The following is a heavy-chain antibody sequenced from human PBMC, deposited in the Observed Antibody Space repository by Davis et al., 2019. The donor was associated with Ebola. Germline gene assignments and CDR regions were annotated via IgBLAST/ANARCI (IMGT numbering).Heavy chain of an antibody. CDR2: IWYDGSNK. D-gene: IGHD3-10*01. CDR1: GFTFSSYG. CDR3: AKSPYGSGTYWFDP. J-gene: IGHJ5*02. Sequence: PGGSLRLSCAASGFTFSSYGMHWVRQAPGKGLEWVAVIWYDGSNKYYADSVKGRFTISRDNSKNTLYLQMNSLRAEDTAVYYCAKSPYGSGTYWFDPWGQGTLVTVSS. V-gene: IGHV3-33*06.